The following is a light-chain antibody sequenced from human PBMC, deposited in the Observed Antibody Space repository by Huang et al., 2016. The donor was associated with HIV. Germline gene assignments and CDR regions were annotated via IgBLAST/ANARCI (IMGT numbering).Light chain of an antibody. V-gene: IGKV2-28*01. Sequence: DIVMTQSPPFLSVSPGEPASISCKSSQSLLHSDESNYLAWYLQRPGQSPQLVIYLATNRAPGVPARFSGRGSDTDVTLKISRVESEDVGIYYCMQSLQPPWTFGQGTKVEMK. J-gene: IGKJ1*01. CDR1: QSLLHSDESNY. CDR2: LAT. CDR3: MQSLQPPWT.